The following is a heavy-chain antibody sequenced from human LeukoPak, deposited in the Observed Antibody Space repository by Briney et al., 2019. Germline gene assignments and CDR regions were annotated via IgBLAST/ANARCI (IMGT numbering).Heavy chain of an antibody. Sequence: PGGSLRLSCAASGFTFSSYSMNWVRQAPGKGLEWVSYISSSGGPIFYADSVKGRFTISRDNAKNSLFLQMSSLRAEDTAVYYCAREVPTGTSFDYWAQGTLVTVSS. CDR2: ISSSGGPI. V-gene: IGHV3-48*04. CDR3: AREVPTGTSFDY. D-gene: IGHD4-17*01. CDR1: GFTFSSYS. J-gene: IGHJ4*02.